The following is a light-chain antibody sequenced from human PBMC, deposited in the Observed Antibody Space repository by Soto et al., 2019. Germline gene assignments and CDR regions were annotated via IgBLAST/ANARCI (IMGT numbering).Light chain of an antibody. CDR3: LQDYDYPRT. CDR2: GTS. Sequence: AIQMTQSPSSLSASVGDRVTITCRASQGISDDVGWYQQRPGEAPRLLIYGTSNLQSGVPSRFSGSGSGTDFTRTISSLQPEDFATYYCLQDYDYPRTFGQGTKVEIK. V-gene: IGKV1-6*01. J-gene: IGKJ1*01. CDR1: QGISDD.